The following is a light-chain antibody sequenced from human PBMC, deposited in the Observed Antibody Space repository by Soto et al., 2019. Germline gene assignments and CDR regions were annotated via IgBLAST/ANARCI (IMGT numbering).Light chain of an antibody. J-gene: IGKJ1*01. CDR3: HQVYTYPRT. CDR2: GAS. V-gene: IGKV1-9*01. Sequence: IQLTQSPSSLSASVGDRVTIPCRPSQGVRSYLAWYQQRPGKAPKLLIFGASTLQSGVPSRFSGGGSGTDFTPTITSLQPEDFATYYCHQVYTYPRTFGQGTKV. CDR1: QGVRSY.